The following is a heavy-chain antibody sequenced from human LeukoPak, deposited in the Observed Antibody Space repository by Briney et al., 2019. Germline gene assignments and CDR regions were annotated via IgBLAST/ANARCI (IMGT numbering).Heavy chain of an antibody. CDR3: AKDYYGSGSYPYYFDY. Sequence: PGGSLRLSCAASGFTFSSYAMSWVRQAPGKGLEWVLAISGSGGSTYYADSVKGRFTISRDNSKNTLYLQMNSLRAEDTAVYYCAKDYYGSGSYPYYFDYWGQGTLVTVSS. V-gene: IGHV3-23*01. J-gene: IGHJ4*02. CDR1: GFTFSSYA. CDR2: ISGSGGST. D-gene: IGHD3-10*01.